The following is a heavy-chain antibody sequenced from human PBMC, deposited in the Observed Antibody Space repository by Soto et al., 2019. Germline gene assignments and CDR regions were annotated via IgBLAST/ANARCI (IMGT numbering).Heavy chain of an antibody. CDR1: GFTFSSYG. Sequence: QVQLVESGGGGVQPGRSLRLSCAASGFTFSSYGMHWVRQAPGKGLEWVAVISYDGSNKYYADSVKGRFTISRDNSKNTLYLQMNSMRAEDTAVYYCAKELGTAQQHRNYFDDWGQGTLVTVSS. D-gene: IGHD6-13*01. CDR2: ISYDGSNK. J-gene: IGHJ4*02. CDR3: AKELGTAQQHRNYFDD. V-gene: IGHV3-30*18.